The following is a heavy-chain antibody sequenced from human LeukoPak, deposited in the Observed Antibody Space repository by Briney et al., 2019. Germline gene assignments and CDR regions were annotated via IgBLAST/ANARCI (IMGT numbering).Heavy chain of an antibody. CDR2: MYYSGST. J-gene: IGHJ5*02. CDR1: GGSISSYY. CDR3: VKIAPDLP. V-gene: IGHV4-39*07. D-gene: IGHD2-21*01. Sequence: SETLSLTCTVSGGSISSYYWGWIRQPPGKGLEWIGSMYYSGSTYYNPSLKSRVTISVDTSKNHFSLKLSSVTAADTAVYYCVKIAPDLPWGQGTLVTVS.